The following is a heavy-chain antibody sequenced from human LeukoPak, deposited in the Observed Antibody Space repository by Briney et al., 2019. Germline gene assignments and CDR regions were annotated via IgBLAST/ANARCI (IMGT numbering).Heavy chain of an antibody. CDR1: GFTFDDYA. J-gene: IGHJ4*02. CDR2: ISWNSGSI. Sequence: GGSLRLSCAASGFTFDDYAMRWVRQAPGKGLEWVSGISWNSGSIGYADSVKGRFTISGDNAKNSLYLQMNSLRAEDTALYYCAKDMGPVQLWLLDYWGQGTLVTVSS. D-gene: IGHD5-18*01. CDR3: AKDMGPVQLWLLDY. V-gene: IGHV3-9*01.